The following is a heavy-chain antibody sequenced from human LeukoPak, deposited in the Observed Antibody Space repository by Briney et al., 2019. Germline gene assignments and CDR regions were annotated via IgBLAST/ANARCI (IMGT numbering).Heavy chain of an antibody. CDR1: GYTFTSYY. CDR2: INPSGGST. D-gene: IGHD3-22*01. Sequence: ASVKVSCKASGYTFTSYYIHWVRQAPGQGLEWMGIINPSGGSTSYAQKFRGRVTMTRDTSTSAVYMELSSLRSEDTAVYYCARGYGTTGYFSYWGQGTLVAVSS. J-gene: IGHJ4*02. CDR3: ARGYGTTGYFSY. V-gene: IGHV1-46*01.